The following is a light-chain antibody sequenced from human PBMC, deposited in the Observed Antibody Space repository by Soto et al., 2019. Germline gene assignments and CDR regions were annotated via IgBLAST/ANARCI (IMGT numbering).Light chain of an antibody. Sequence: DIVLTQSPDSLAASLVESVTINCRSSQSVLYGSNENNYLAWYQQKPGQSPQLLIYLTSNRASGVPDRFSGSGSGTDFTLRISSVEAEDVGVYYCMQTLKFWTFGQGTKVDIK. CDR2: LTS. J-gene: IGKJ1*01. V-gene: IGKV2-28*01. CDR3: MQTLKFWT. CDR1: QSVLYGSNENNY.